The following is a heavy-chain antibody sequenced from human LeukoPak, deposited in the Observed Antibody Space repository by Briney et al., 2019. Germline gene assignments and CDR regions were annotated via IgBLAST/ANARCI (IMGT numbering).Heavy chain of an antibody. CDR2: INHSGST. CDR1: GGSFSGYY. D-gene: IGHD3-3*01. J-gene: IGHJ4*02. CDR3: ARGRAWLFGVGYFFDY. Sequence: SETLSLTCAVYGGSFSGYYWSWIRQPPGKGLEWIGEINHSGSTNYNPSLKSRVTISVDTPKNQFSLKLSSVTAADTAVYYCARGRAWLFGVGYFFDYWGQGTLVTVSS. V-gene: IGHV4-34*01.